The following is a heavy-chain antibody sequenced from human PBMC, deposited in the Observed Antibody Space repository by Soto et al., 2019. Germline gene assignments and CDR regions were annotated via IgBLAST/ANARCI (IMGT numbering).Heavy chain of an antibody. V-gene: IGHV3-30*18. Sequence: QVQLVESGGGVVQPGRSLRLSCAASGFTFSSYGMHWVRQAPGKGLEWVAVISYDGSNKYYADSVKGRFTISRDNSKNTLYLQMNSLRAEDTAVYYCAKETLQYGDSEIYWYFDLWGRGTLVTVSS. CDR3: AKETLQYGDSEIYWYFDL. J-gene: IGHJ2*01. CDR1: GFTFSSYG. CDR2: ISYDGSNK. D-gene: IGHD4-17*01.